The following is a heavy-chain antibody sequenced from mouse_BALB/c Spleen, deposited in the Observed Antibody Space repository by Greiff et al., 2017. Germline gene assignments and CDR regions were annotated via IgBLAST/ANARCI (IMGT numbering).Heavy chain of an antibody. D-gene: IGHD1-1*01. J-gene: IGHJ4*01. CDR1: GYTFTSYW. CDR3: ARWGYGSSYAMDY. CDR2: IDPSDSYT. V-gene: IGHV1-69*02. Sequence: VQLQQSGAELVKPGASVKLSCKASGYTFTSYWMHWVKQRPGQGLEWIGEIDPSDSYTNYNQKFKGKATLTVDKSSSTAYMQLSSLTSEDSAVYYCARWGYGSSYAMDYWGQGTSVTVSS.